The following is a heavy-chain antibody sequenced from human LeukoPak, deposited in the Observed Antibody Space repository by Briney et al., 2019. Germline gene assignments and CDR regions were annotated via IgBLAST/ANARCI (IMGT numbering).Heavy chain of an antibody. V-gene: IGHV4-30-4*08. CDR3: ARGALYDFWSGYYIDY. Sequence: SQTLSLTCTVSGGSISGGDYYWSWIRQPPGKGLEWIGYIYYSGSTYYNPSLKSRVTISVDTSKSQFSLKLSSVTAADTAVYYCARGALYDFWSGYYIDYWGQGTLVTVSS. D-gene: IGHD3-3*01. J-gene: IGHJ4*02. CDR2: IYYSGST. CDR1: GGSISGGDYY.